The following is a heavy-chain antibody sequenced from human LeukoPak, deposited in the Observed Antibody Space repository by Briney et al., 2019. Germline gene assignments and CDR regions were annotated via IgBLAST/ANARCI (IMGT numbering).Heavy chain of an antibody. CDR2: IYYSGNT. Sequence: SQTLSLTCTVSGGSINSVGYYWNWIRQYPGNGLEWIGYIYYSGNTYYNPSLKSRVTISVDTSKNQFSLKLSSVTAADTAVYYCANGGAYCGADCYLPAFDYWGQGTLVTVSS. D-gene: IGHD2-21*02. CDR1: GGSINSVGYY. V-gene: IGHV4-31*03. J-gene: IGHJ4*02. CDR3: ANGGAYCGADCYLPAFDY.